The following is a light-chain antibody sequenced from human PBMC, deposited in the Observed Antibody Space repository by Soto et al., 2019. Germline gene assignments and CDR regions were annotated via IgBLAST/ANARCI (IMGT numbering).Light chain of an antibody. J-gene: IGLJ3*02. V-gene: IGLV1-44*01. CDR1: SSNIGSST. CDR3: AAWDDSLNGVV. CDR2: SNN. Sequence: QSVLTQPPSASGTPGQRVTVSCSGSSSNIGSSTVNWYQQLPGTAPKLLLFSNNQRPPGVPDRFAGSKSGTSASLAISGLQSDDEAGYYCAAWDDSLNGVVFGGGTKLTVL.